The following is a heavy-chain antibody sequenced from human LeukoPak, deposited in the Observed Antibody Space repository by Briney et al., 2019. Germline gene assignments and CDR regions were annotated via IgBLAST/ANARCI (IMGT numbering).Heavy chain of an antibody. CDR1: VFTFSSYE. D-gene: IGHD2-2*01. J-gene: IGHJ4*02. CDR3: ARARCSSISCYFDY. V-gene: IGHV3-48*03. CDR2: ISSSGKTA. Sequence: GGSLRLSCAASVFTFSSYEMNWVRQAPGKGLEWLSYISSSGKTAYYADSVKGRFTISRDNAKNSLYLEMNSLRAEDTAVYYCARARCSSISCYFDYWGQGTLVTVSS.